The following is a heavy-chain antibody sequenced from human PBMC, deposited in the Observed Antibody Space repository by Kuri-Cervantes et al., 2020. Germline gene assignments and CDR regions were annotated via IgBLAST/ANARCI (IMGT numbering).Heavy chain of an antibody. CDR1: GFTLVNSA. CDR2: INAGNGDT. D-gene: IGHD5/OR15-5a*01. CDR3: ARDVYQLIPDY. V-gene: IGHV1-3*01. Sequence: ASVKVSCKASGFTLVNSAVHWVRQAPGQRLEWMGWINAGNGDTKYPQKFQGRVTINRDTSASTAYMELNSLTSEDTAVYYCARDVYQLIPDYWGQGTLVTVSS. J-gene: IGHJ4*02.